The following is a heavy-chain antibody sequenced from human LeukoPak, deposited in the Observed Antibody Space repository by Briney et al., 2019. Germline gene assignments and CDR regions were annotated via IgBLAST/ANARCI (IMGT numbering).Heavy chain of an antibody. J-gene: IGHJ4*02. CDR2: ISSSSSYI. CDR3: ARYSSSSGLDY. Sequence: GGSLRLSCAASGFTFSSYSMNWVRQAPGKGLEWVSSISSSSSYIYYADSVKGRFTISRDNAKNSLYLQTNSLRAEDTAVYYCARYSSSSGLDYWGQGTLVTVSS. V-gene: IGHV3-21*01. D-gene: IGHD6-6*01. CDR1: GFTFSSYS.